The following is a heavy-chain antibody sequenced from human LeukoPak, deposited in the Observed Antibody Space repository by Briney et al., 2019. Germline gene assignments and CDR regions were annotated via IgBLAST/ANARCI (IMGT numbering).Heavy chain of an antibody. Sequence: SETLSLTCTVSGGSISSYYWSWIRQPPGKGLEWIGYIYYSGSTKYNPSLKSRVTISVDTSKNQFSLKLSSVTAADTAVYYCARVEMATNGYFDYWGQGTLVTVSS. D-gene: IGHD5-24*01. CDR3: ARVEMATNGYFDY. CDR2: IYYSGST. J-gene: IGHJ4*02. CDR1: GGSISSYY. V-gene: IGHV4-59*01.